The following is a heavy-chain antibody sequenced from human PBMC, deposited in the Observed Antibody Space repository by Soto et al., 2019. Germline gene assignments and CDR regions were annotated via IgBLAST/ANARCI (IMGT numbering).Heavy chain of an antibody. V-gene: IGHV3-66*01. CDR2: IYTGGNT. D-gene: IGHD5-12*01. J-gene: IGHJ4*02. CDR1: GFTFSSYA. Sequence: GGSLRLSCAASGFTFSSYAMGWVRQAPGKGLEWVSLIYTGGNTVYADSVKGRFTISRDDSKNTLFLQMNSLSAEDTAMYYCARVVAQTDYWGQGTLVTVSS. CDR3: ARVVAQTDY.